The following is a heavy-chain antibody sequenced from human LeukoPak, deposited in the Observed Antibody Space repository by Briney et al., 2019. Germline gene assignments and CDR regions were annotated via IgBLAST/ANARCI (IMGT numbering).Heavy chain of an antibody. D-gene: IGHD1-26*01. CDR2: ISYSGST. CDR3: ARTVGATSTSFDY. Sequence: PSETQSLTCTVSGGSTSSYYWSWIRQSPGKGLEWIGYISYSGSTNYNPSLKSRVTISVDTSKNQFSLRLRSVAAADTAVYYCARTVGATSTSFDYWGQGTLVTVSS. V-gene: IGHV4-59*08. CDR1: GGSTSSYY. J-gene: IGHJ4*02.